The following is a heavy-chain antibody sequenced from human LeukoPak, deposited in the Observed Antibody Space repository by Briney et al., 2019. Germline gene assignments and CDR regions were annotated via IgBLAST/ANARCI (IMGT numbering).Heavy chain of an antibody. CDR3: ARSFGGTDAFDI. D-gene: IGHD3-3*01. CDR2: IYHSGIS. Sequence: SETLSLTCTVSGYSISSGYCWGWIRQPPGKGLEWIAIIYHSGISYYNPSLKSRVTISVDTSKNQFSLKLSSVTAADTAVYYCARSFGGTDAFDIWGQGTMVTVSS. J-gene: IGHJ3*02. CDR1: GYSISSGYC. V-gene: IGHV4-38-2*02.